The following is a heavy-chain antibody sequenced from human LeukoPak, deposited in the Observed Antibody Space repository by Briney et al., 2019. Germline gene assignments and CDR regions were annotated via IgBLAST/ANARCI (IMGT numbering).Heavy chain of an antibody. D-gene: IGHD3-22*01. CDR2: ISYSGST. CDR3: ARSSGYYDSSGSYYNFFDY. CDR1: GGSISSYY. J-gene: IGHJ4*02. V-gene: IGHV4-59*01. Sequence: SETLSLTCTVSGGSISSYYWSWIRQPAGKGLEWIGYISYSGSTNYNPSLKSRVTISVDTSKNQFSLKLSSVTAADTAVFYCARSSGYYDSSGSYYNFFDYWGQGTLVTVSS.